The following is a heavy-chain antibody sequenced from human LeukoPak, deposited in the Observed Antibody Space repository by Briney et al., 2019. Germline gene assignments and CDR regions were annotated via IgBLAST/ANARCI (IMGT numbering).Heavy chain of an antibody. Sequence: SETLSLTCTVSGGSISSYYWSWIRQPPGKGLEWIGYIYYSGSTNYNPSLKSRVTISVDTSKNQFSLKLSSVTAADTAVYYCAGSWHNAFDIWGQGTMVTVSS. D-gene: IGHD6-13*01. J-gene: IGHJ3*02. V-gene: IGHV4-59*08. CDR1: GGSISSYY. CDR3: AGSWHNAFDI. CDR2: IYYSGST.